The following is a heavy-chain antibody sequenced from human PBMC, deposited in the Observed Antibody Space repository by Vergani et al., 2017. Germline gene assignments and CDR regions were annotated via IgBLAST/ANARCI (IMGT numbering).Heavy chain of an antibody. CDR3: AYGSGSYYIVDY. J-gene: IGHJ4*02. Sequence: QVPVVQSGAEVKKPGASVKVSCKASAYTFTTYFVHWIRQAPGQGLEWMTLINPSGGATSYAQKFQGRVTMTRDTSTSTVYMELSSLRSEDTAVYYCAYGSGSYYIVDYWGQGTLVTVSS. D-gene: IGHD3-10*01. V-gene: IGHV1-46*01. CDR2: INPSGGAT. CDR1: AYTFTTYF.